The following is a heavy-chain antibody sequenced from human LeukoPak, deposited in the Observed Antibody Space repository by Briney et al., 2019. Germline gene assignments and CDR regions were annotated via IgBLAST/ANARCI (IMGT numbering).Heavy chain of an antibody. CDR3: AKFHKIWDSGDHDYFDS. D-gene: IGHD2-21*01. CDR2: IRYHGINK. V-gene: IGHV3-30*02. CDR1: GFIFSGYG. Sequence: GGSLRLSCAASGFIFSGYGMHWVRQAPGEGLQWVAFIRYHGINKYYADSVKGRFTISRDNSKNTLFLDMNSLSVEDTGVYYCAKFHKIWDSGDHDYFDSWGQGTLVTVSS. J-gene: IGHJ4*02.